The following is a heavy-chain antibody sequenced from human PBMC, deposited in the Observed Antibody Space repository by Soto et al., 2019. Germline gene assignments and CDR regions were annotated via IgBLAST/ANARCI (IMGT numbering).Heavy chain of an antibody. CDR1: DASVVDVGYC. CDR2: IYYSGST. Sequence: SVTKSDTNTVADASVVDVGYCRSCIRQPPGKGLEWMGYIYYSGSTDYNPSLKSRVTISVDTSKNQFSLKLSSVTAADTAVYYCARVSGYYPFYDYSVTDVWGKGTTVTVSS. J-gene: IGHJ6*04. CDR3: ARVSGYYPFYDYSVTDV. V-gene: IGHV4-61*08. D-gene: IGHD3-3*01.